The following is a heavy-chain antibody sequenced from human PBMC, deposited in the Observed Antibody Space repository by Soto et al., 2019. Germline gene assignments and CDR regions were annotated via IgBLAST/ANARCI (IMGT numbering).Heavy chain of an antibody. CDR3: ARPPNVQRRGDDYYFDY. J-gene: IGHJ4*02. Sequence: QVQLVQSGAEVKKPGSSVKVSCKASGGTFSSYAISWVRQAPGQGLEWMGGIIPIFGTANYAQKFQGRVTITANASQSKXYMELGSLRSEDTAVYYCARPPNVQRRGDDYYFDYWGQGTLVTVSS. CDR2: IIPIFGTA. CDR1: GGTFSSYA. D-gene: IGHD4-17*01. V-gene: IGHV1-69*12.